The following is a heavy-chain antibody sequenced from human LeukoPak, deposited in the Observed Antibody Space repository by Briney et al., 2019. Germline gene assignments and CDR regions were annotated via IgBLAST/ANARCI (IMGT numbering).Heavy chain of an antibody. CDR3: AGLYFDRPFDY. V-gene: IGHV4-31*03. CDR2: IYYSGNT. D-gene: IGHD3-9*01. Sequence: PSETLSLTCTVSGGSISSAGYYWSWIRQHPGKGLEWIGYIYYSGNTYYNPSLKSRVTISLDTSKSHFSLKLSSVTAADTAVYYCAGLYFDRPFDYWGQGTLVTVSS. J-gene: IGHJ4*02. CDR1: GGSISSAGYY.